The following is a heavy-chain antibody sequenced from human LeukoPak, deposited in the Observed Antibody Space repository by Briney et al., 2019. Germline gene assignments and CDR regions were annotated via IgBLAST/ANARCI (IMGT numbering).Heavy chain of an antibody. CDR3: AKAGGYFFDH. V-gene: IGHV3-23*01. CDR2: ISGNTAII. J-gene: IGHJ4*02. CDR1: GFTFSDYA. Sequence: GGSLRLSCAASGFTFSDYAMSWVRLIPGKGLESVSTISGNTAIIYYADYVKGRFTISRDNSKNTLYLQMSGLKVDDSAIYYCAKAGGYFFDHWGQGTLVTVSS.